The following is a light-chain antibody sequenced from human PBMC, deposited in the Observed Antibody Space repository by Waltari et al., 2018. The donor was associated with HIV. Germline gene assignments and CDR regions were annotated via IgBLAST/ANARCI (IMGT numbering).Light chain of an antibody. J-gene: IGLJ1*01. V-gene: IGLV2-14*03. Sequence: QSALTQPASVSGSPGQSITISCTGTSSGVGGFNYVSWYQQHPGKAPKLMIYDVNNRPSGISNRFSGSKSGNTASLTISGLQAEDEADYYCSSYTSSNTLYVFGTGTKVTVL. CDR2: DVN. CDR1: SSGVGGFNY. CDR3: SSYTSSNTLYV.